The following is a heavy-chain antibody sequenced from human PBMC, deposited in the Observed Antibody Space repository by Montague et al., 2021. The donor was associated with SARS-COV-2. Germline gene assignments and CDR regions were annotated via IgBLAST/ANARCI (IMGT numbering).Heavy chain of an antibody. J-gene: IGHJ6*02. Sequence: SLRLSCAASGFTFEDYAMHWVRQAPGKGLEWVSGISWNSGRLDYADYVKGRFTISRDNAKNSLYLQMNSLRAEDTALYYCAKGYFHSGYDRSWDYGTDVWGQGTTVTVSS. CDR1: GFTFEDYA. D-gene: IGHD5-12*01. V-gene: IGHV3-9*01. CDR3: AKGYFHSGYDRSWDYGTDV. CDR2: ISWNSGRL.